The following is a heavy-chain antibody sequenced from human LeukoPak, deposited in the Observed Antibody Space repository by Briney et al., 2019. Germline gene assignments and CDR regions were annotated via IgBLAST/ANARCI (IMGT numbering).Heavy chain of an antibody. CDR1: VGTFSSYA. D-gene: IGHD4-17*01. CDR3: ARSPTVTTFDY. J-gene: IGHJ4*02. Sequence: SVKVSCKASVGTFSSYAISCVRQAPGQGLECMGGSIPIFGTANYAQKFQGRVTITADESTSTAYMELSSLRSEDTAVYYCARSPTVTTFDYWGQGTLVIVSS. CDR2: SIPIFGTA. V-gene: IGHV1-69*13.